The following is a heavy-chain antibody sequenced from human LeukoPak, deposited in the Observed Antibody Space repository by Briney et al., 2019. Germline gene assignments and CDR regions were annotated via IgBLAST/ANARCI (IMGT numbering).Heavy chain of an antibody. Sequence: PSETLSLTCTVSGGSISSYYWSWIRQPPGKGLEWIGYIYYSGSTNYNPSLKSRVTISVDTSKNQFSLKLSSVTAADTAVYYCASLSVRGVYSFDYWGQGILVTVSS. CDR3: ASLSVRGVYSFDY. CDR1: GGSISSYY. J-gene: IGHJ4*02. CDR2: IYYSGST. V-gene: IGHV4-59*08. D-gene: IGHD3-10*01.